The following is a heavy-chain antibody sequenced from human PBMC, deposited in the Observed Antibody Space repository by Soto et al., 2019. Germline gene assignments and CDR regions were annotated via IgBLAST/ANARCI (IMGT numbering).Heavy chain of an antibody. D-gene: IGHD4-17*01. V-gene: IGHV4-31*03. Sequence: QVQLQESGPGLVKPSQTLSLTCTVSGGSISSGGYYCSWIRQHPGKGLEWIGYIDYSGSTYYNPSRKSRVTISVDTSKNQFSLKLSSVTAADTAVYYCARDGYGDYTGWFDPWGQGTLVTVSS. CDR1: GGSISSGGYY. CDR2: IDYSGST. J-gene: IGHJ5*02. CDR3: ARDGYGDYTGWFDP.